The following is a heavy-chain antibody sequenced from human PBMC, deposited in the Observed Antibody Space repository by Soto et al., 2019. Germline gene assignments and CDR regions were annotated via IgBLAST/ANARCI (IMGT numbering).Heavy chain of an antibody. D-gene: IGHD3-9*01. CDR2: IIPIFGTA. V-gene: IGHV1-69*13. CDR3: ATGSGLRYFDWSPAYYFDY. CDR1: GGTFSSYA. J-gene: IGHJ4*02. Sequence: ASVKVSCKASGGTFSSYAISWVRQAPGQGLEWMGGIIPIFGTANYAQKFQGRVTITADESTSTAYMELSSLRSEDTAVYYCATGSGLRYFDWSPAYYFDYWGEGTLVTVSS.